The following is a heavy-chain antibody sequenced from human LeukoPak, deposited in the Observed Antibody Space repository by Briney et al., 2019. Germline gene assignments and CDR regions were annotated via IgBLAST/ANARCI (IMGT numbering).Heavy chain of an antibody. D-gene: IGHD6-19*01. Sequence: ASVKVSCKASGYTFTGYYMHWVRQAPGQGLEWMGWINTNSGGTNYAQKFQGRDTLSRDTSISTAYMELSRLTSDDTAVYYCARVQSSGWYVDYWGQGTLVTDSP. J-gene: IGHJ4*02. V-gene: IGHV1-2*02. CDR1: GYTFTGYY. CDR3: ARVQSSGWYVDY. CDR2: INTNSGGT.